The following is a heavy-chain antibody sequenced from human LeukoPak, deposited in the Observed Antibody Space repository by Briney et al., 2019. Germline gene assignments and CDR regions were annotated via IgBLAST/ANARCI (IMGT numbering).Heavy chain of an antibody. D-gene: IGHD2-2*02. V-gene: IGHV4-30-2*01. CDR1: GGSISSGGYS. Sequence: SETLSLTCAVSGGSISSGGYSWSWIRQPPGKGLEWIGYMYHSGSTYYNPSLKSRVTISVDTSKNQFSLKLSSVTAADTAVYYCARRSRFRYCSSTSCYTAHWFDPWGQGTLVTVSS. CDR3: ARRSRFRYCSSTSCYTAHWFDP. CDR2: MYHSGST. J-gene: IGHJ5*02.